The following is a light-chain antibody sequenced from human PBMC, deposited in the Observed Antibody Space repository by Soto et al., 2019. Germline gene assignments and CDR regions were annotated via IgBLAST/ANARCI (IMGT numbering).Light chain of an antibody. CDR3: QQDGSSPGIS. CDR1: QSVSGY. Sequence: MVLKQSAVTGALKTGKGATRELGDSQSVSGYLAWYQQKPGQAPRLLIYDVSNRATGIPARFSGSRSRTDFTPSILSLYPEDSGVYYCQQDGSSPGISFGQGTRLEIK. V-gene: IGKV3-11*01. J-gene: IGKJ5*01. CDR2: DVS.